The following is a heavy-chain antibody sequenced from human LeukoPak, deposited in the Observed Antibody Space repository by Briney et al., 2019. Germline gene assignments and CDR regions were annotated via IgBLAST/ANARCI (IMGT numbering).Heavy chain of an antibody. V-gene: IGHV5-51*01. CDR2: IYPSDSKI. Sequence: GESLKISCKGSGYSFTSYWIAWVRQMPGKGLEWMGIIYPSDSKIRYSPSFQGQVTISADRSISTAYLQWSSLKASDTAMYYCAREDDYGSNSYDYWGQGSLVTVSS. CDR1: GYSFTSYW. CDR3: AREDDYGSNSYDY. J-gene: IGHJ4*02. D-gene: IGHD4-23*01.